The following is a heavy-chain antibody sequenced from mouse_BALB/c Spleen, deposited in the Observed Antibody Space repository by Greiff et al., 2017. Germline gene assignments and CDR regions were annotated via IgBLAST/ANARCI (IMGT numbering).Heavy chain of an antibody. CDR3: ARGTATGAMDY. CDR2: INPGSSTI. D-gene: IGHD1-2*01. Sequence: VQLQQSGGGLVQPGGSLNLSCAASGFDFSRYWMSWARQAPGKGQEWIGEINPGSSTINYTPSLKDKFIISRDNAKNTLYLQMSKVRSEDTALYYCARGTATGAMDYWGQGTSVTVSS. V-gene: IGHV4-2*02. J-gene: IGHJ4*01. CDR1: GFDFSRYW.